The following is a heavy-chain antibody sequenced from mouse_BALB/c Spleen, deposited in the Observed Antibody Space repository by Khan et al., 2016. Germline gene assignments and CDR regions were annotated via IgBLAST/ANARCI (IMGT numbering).Heavy chain of an antibody. CDR3: ARCANYFDY. CDR2: INTHSGVT. CDR1: GYTFTTAG. J-gene: IGHJ2*01. V-gene: IGHV9-4*02. Sequence: QIQLVQSGPELKKPGETVRISCKASGYTFTTAGMQWVQKMPGKGLKWIGWINTHSGVTNYAEDFKGRFAFTLETSASTAYLQLSNLKNEDTATYFGARCANYFDYWGQGTTLTVSS.